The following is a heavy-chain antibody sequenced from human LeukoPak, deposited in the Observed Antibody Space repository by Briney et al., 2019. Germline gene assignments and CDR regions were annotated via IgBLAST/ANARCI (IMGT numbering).Heavy chain of an antibody. CDR2: ISYDGSNK. CDR3: AKAPSSIFSYYYDSSGYFDY. D-gene: IGHD3-22*01. J-gene: IGHJ4*02. V-gene: IGHV3-30*18. CDR1: GFTFSGYG. Sequence: GRSLRLSCAASGFTFSGYGMHWVRQAPGKGLEWLAVISYDGSNKYYADSVKGRFTISRDNSKNTLYLQMNSLRAEDTAVYYCAKAPSSIFSYYYDSSGYFDYWGQGTLVTVSS.